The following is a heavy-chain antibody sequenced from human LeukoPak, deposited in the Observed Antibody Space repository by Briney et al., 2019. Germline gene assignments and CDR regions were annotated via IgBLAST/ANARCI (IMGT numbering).Heavy chain of an antibody. CDR3: AKSPTISAAAY. CDR2: ISDTGGYT. J-gene: IGHJ4*02. CDR1: AFTFSIYG. D-gene: IGHD6-13*01. Sequence: GGSLRLSCVASAFTFSIYGMHWVREAPGKGLECVSSISDTGGYTYYADSVKGRFITSRDNSKDTLYLQMNSLRAEDTAVYYCAKSPTISAAAYWGQGTLVTVSS. V-gene: IGHV3-23*01.